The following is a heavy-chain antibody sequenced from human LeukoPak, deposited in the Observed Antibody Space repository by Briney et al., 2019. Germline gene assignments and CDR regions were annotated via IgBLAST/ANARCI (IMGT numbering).Heavy chain of an antibody. D-gene: IGHD1-26*01. V-gene: IGHV3-23*01. CDR1: GFTFSSYA. J-gene: IGHJ3*01. Sequence: GGSLRLSCAASGFTFSSYAMTWVRHAPGKGLEWVSGITDSGGSTSYADSVRGRFTISRDNSKNTLYLQMNSLRGEDTALYSCAKRGYGTGTYYAFDVWGQGTMVTVS. CDR3: AKRGYGTGTYYAFDV. CDR2: ITDSGGST.